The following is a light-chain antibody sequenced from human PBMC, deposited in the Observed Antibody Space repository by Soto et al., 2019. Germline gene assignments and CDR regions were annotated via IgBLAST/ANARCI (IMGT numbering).Light chain of an antibody. V-gene: IGKV1-8*01. CDR3: QQYNSYPWT. Sequence: AIRVTQSPASLSASTGDSVTITCRASQGISSYLAWYQQKPGKAPKLLIYAASTLQSGVPSRFSGSGSGTDFTLTISCLQPDDFATYYCQQYNSYPWTVGQGTKV. J-gene: IGKJ1*01. CDR1: QGISSY. CDR2: AAS.